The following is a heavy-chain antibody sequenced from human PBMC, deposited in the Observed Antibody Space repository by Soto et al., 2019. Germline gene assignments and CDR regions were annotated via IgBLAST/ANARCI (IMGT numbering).Heavy chain of an antibody. Sequence: QVQLVQSGAEVKKPGASVKVSCKASGYTFTSYYMHLVRQAPGQGLEWMGIINPSGGSTSYAQKFQGRVTMTRDTSTSTVYMELSSLRSEDTAVYYCARGGAGAVAAQNDDYWGQGTLVTVSS. D-gene: IGHD6-19*01. V-gene: IGHV1-46*01. J-gene: IGHJ4*02. CDR2: INPSGGST. CDR3: ARGGAGAVAAQNDDY. CDR1: GYTFTSYY.